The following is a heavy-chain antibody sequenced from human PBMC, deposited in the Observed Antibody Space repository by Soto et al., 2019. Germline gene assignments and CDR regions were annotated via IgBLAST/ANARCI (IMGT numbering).Heavy chain of an antibody. V-gene: IGHV4-30-4*01. CDR3: AREDDGGDRDYYGLDG. D-gene: IGHD2-21*02. Sequence: QVQLQESGPGLVRPSQTLSLTCTVSGGSISTDHYHWTWIRQTPGKVLEWIGYIHYSVSIHFNPSLQSRVSMSVDTSNNLFSLKLSSVTAADTAVYFCAREDDGGDRDYYGLDGWGQGTTVTVSS. J-gene: IGHJ6*02. CDR2: IHYSVSI. CDR1: GGSISTDHYH.